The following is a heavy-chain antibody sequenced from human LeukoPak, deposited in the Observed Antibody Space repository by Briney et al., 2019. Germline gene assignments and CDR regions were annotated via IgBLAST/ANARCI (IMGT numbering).Heavy chain of an antibody. D-gene: IGHD4-11*01. J-gene: IGHJ6*03. CDR3: ARGPNYSNFGSAYYYYMDD. Sequence: ASVRVSCKPSVYMFTNYDINWVRKATGQGLEWMRWMNPQSGNTGYTQKFRGRVTITRDTSITTAYMELSSLRSEDTAVYYCARGPNYSNFGSAYYYYMDDWGKGTTVTVSS. CDR1: VYMFTNYD. CDR2: MNPQSGNT. V-gene: IGHV1-8*03.